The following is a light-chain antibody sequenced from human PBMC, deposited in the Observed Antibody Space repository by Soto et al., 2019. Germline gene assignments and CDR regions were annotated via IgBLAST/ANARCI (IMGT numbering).Light chain of an antibody. Sequence: EVVLTQSPATLSLSPGERATLSCRASENVRTFVDWYQQKPGQAPRLLIYGASNRATGIPARFSGSGSGTDFTLTISNLEPEDFAVYYCLQRSDWRTFGRGTKVEIK. CDR3: LQRSDWRT. J-gene: IGKJ1*01. CDR1: ENVRTF. CDR2: GAS. V-gene: IGKV3-11*01.